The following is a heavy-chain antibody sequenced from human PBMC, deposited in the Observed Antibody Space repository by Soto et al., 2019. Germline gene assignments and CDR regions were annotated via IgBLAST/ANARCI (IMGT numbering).Heavy chain of an antibody. CDR2: ITSAGST. D-gene: IGHD6-19*01. CDR1: GFTFSNYA. CDR3: AKTDKFHSQSSGWANRFDF. V-gene: IGHV3-23*01. Sequence: EVQLLESGGDMAQPGGSLRLICAASGFTFSNYAMTWVRQSPGKRLEWVSTITSAGSTFYGDTVKGRFTISRDNSKSTLYLQMNSLGAEDTAVYYCAKTDKFHSQSSGWANRFDFWGQGTLVTVSS. J-gene: IGHJ4*02.